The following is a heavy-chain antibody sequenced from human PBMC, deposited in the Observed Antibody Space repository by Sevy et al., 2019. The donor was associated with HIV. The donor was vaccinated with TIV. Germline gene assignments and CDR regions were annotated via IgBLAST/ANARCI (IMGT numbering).Heavy chain of an antibody. CDR1: GGSISSYY. CDR2: IYTSGST. D-gene: IGHD6-19*01. J-gene: IGHJ4*02. V-gene: IGHV4-4*07. CDR3: ARGRPGSGWTAFDY. Sequence: SETLSLTCTVSGGSISSYYWSWIRQPAGKGLEWIGRIYTSGSTNYNPSLKSRVSMSVDTSKNQFSLKLSSVTAADTAVYYCARGRPGSGWTAFDYWGQGTLVTVSS.